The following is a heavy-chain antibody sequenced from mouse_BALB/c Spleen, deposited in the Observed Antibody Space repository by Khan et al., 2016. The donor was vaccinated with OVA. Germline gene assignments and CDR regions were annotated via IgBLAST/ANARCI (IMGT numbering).Heavy chain of an antibody. D-gene: IGHD2-10*02. V-gene: IGHV1-20*01. Sequence: VQLKESGPELVRPGASVKISCKASGYSFTGYFMNWVMQSHGKSLEWIGRINPHIGETFYNQRFKDKATLTVDESSSTAHLQLRSLTSEDSAVDYCTRIYPSDFDYWGQGTTLTVAS. J-gene: IGHJ2*01. CDR3: TRIYPSDFDY. CDR2: INPHIGET. CDR1: GYSFTGYF.